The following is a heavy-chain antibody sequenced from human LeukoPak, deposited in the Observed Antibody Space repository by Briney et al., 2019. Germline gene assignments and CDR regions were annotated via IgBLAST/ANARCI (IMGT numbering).Heavy chain of an antibody. V-gene: IGHV3-11*01. Sequence: GGSLRLSCAASGFTFSDYNMSWIRQAPGKGLEWVSYISSSGSTIYYADSVKGRFTISRDNAKNSLYLQMNSLRAEDTAVYYCARSHYYDSSGYYAWGQGTLVTVSS. J-gene: IGHJ4*02. CDR2: ISSSGSTI. D-gene: IGHD3-22*01. CDR1: GFTFSDYN. CDR3: ARSHYYDSSGYYA.